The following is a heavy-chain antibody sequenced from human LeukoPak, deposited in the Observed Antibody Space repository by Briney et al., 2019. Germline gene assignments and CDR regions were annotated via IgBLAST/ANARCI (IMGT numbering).Heavy chain of an antibody. CDR3: ARAPGGSGSYYSPRYYFDY. J-gene: IGHJ4*02. Sequence: SETLSLTCTVSGGSISTSEFYWGWIRQPPGKGLEWIGNIYYSGSTYYTPSLKSRVTMSVDTSRNQFSLKLSSVTAADTAVYYCARAPGGSGSYYSPRYYFDYWGQGTLVTVSS. CDR2: IYYSGST. V-gene: IGHV4-39*07. D-gene: IGHD3-10*01. CDR1: GGSISTSEFY.